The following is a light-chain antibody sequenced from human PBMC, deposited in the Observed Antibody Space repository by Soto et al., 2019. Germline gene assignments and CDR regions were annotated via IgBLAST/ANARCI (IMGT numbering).Light chain of an antibody. CDR3: QSYDSSLSGYV. CDR2: GNN. CDR1: SSNIGAGYD. V-gene: IGLV1-40*01. Sequence: QAVVTQPPSVSGAPGQRVTISCTGSSSNIGAGYDVHWYQHLPGTAPKLLIYGNNNRPSGVPDRFSGSKSGTSASLAITGLQAEDEADYYCQSYDSSLSGYVFGTGTQLTVL. J-gene: IGLJ1*01.